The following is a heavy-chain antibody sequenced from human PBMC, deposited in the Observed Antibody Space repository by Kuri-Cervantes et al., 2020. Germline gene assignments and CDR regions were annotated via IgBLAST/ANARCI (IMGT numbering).Heavy chain of an antibody. V-gene: IGHV1-69*05. CDR3: ARCVPEYYYDSSGYFRTYYYYYYMDV. J-gene: IGHJ6*03. D-gene: IGHD3-22*01. Sequence: SVKVSCKASGGTFSSYAISWVRQAPGQGLEWMGGIIPIFGTANYAQKLQGRVTMTTDTSTSTAFMELRSLRSDDTAVYYCARCVPEYYYDSSGYFRTYYYYYYMDVWGKGTTVTVSS. CDR1: GGTFSSYA. CDR2: IIPIFGTA.